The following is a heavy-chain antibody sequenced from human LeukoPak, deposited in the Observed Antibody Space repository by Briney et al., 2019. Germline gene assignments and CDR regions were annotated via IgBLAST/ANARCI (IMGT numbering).Heavy chain of an antibody. V-gene: IGHV3-23*01. CDR2: ISGSGAST. CDR1: EFTFSNYA. D-gene: IGHD2-15*01. J-gene: IGHJ4*02. Sequence: PGGSLRLSCAASEFTFSNYAMTWVRQAPGKGLEWVSSISGSGASTYYADSVKGRFTISRDNSKNTLYLQFNSLRAEDTAVYYCAEDKASVAAKGPFDYWGQGTLVTVSS. CDR3: AEDKASVAAKGPFDY.